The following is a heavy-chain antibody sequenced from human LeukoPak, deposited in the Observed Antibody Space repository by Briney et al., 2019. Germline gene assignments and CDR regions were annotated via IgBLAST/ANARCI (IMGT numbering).Heavy chain of an antibody. CDR2: ISGSGGST. Sequence: GRSLRLSCAASGFTFSSYAMSWVRQAPGKGLEWVSAISGSGGSTYYADSVKGRFTISRDNSKNTLYLQMNSLRAEDTAVYYCAKDSEGYCSGGSCLPQYYYYYYGMDVWGQGTTVTVSS. J-gene: IGHJ6*02. D-gene: IGHD2-15*01. CDR1: GFTFSSYA. CDR3: AKDSEGYCSGGSCLPQYYYYYYGMDV. V-gene: IGHV3-23*01.